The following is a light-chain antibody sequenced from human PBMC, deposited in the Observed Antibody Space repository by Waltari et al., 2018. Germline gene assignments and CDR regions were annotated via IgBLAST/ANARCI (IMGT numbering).Light chain of an antibody. V-gene: IGLV2-23*02. CDR1: TSHVGSYNL. J-gene: IGLJ2*01. CDR3: CSYAGSSTYVV. CDR2: EFS. Sequence: QSALTQPASVSGSPGQSLTISCTGTTSHVGSYNLVPWYQQHPGKAPKLMIYEFSKRSSGVSNRFSGSKSGNTASLTISGLQAEDEADYYCCSYAGSSTYVVFGGGTKLTVL.